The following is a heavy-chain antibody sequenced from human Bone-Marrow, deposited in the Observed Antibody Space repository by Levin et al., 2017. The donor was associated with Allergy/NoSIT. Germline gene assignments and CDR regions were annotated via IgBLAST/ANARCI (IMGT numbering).Heavy chain of an antibody. V-gene: IGHV4-31*03. CDR3: ARVTPSGSHYFDY. Sequence: LSLPFPFSFFSLLLFFSYWSWIRQHPGKGLEWIGYIYYSGSTYYNPSLKSRVTLSVGTSKNQFSLKLSSVTAADTAVYYCARVTPSGSHYFDYWGQGTLVTVSS. D-gene: IGHD4-23*01. CDR1: FFSLLLFFSY. CDR2: IYYSGST. J-gene: IGHJ4*02.